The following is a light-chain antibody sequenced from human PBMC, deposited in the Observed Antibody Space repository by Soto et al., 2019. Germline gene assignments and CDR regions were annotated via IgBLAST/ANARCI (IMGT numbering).Light chain of an antibody. Sequence: QSALTQPPSASGSPGQSVTISCTGTKNDIGVYDFVSWYQHHPGKAPRLIIYDDDKRPSGIPDRFSGSKSGTSATLGITGFQTGDEADHYCGSWDSSLSAYVFGTGTKLTVL. CDR1: KNDIGVYD. CDR2: DDD. J-gene: IGLJ1*01. CDR3: GSWDSSLSAYV. V-gene: IGLV1-51*01.